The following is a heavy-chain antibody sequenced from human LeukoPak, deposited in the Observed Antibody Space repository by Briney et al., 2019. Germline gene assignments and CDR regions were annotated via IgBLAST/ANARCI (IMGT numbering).Heavy chain of an antibody. V-gene: IGHV3-30*01. J-gene: IGHJ3*02. CDR2: ISYDGSNK. D-gene: IGHD3-3*01. Sequence: GGSLRLSCAASGFTFSSYAMHWVRQAPGKGLEWVAVISYDGSNKYYADSVKGRFTISRDNSKNTLYLQMNSLRAEDTAVYYCARDGAYDFWSGADIWGQGTMVTVSS. CDR1: GFTFSSYA. CDR3: ARDGAYDFWSGADI.